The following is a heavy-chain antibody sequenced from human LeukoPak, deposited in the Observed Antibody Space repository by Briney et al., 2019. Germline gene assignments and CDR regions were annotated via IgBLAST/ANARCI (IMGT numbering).Heavy chain of an antibody. J-gene: IGHJ6*03. D-gene: IGHD4-17*01. Sequence: GGSLRLSCAASGFTFSSYEMNWVRQAPGKGLEWVSYISSSGSTIYYADSVKGRFTISRDNAKNSLYLQMNSLRAEDTALYYCARGYGHYYYMDVWGKGTTVTVSS. CDR2: ISSSGSTI. CDR3: ARGYGHYYYMDV. V-gene: IGHV3-48*03. CDR1: GFTFSSYE.